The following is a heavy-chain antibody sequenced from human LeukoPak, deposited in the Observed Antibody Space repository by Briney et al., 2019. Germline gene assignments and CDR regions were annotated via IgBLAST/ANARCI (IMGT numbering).Heavy chain of an antibody. CDR1: GGSFSGYY. CDR2: INHSGST. Sequence: SETLSLTCAVYGGSFSGYYWSWIRQPPGKGLELSGEINHSGSTNYNPSLKSRVTISVDTSKNQFSLKLSSVTAADTAVYYCARTPKADYYYGMDVWGKGTTGTVSS. V-gene: IGHV4-34*01. J-gene: IGHJ6*04. CDR3: ARTPKADYYYGMDV. D-gene: IGHD6-19*01.